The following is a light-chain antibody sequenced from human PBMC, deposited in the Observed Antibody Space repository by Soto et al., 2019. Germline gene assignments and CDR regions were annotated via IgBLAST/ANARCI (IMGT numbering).Light chain of an antibody. CDR2: GTS. Sequence: EIVLTQSPGTLSLSPWERATLSCRASQSVSSSFVAWFQQKPGQAPRLLIYGTSSRATDIPDRFSGSGSGTDFTLTINRLEPEDFAMYFCQQYVSSPWTFGQGTKVDIK. J-gene: IGKJ1*01. V-gene: IGKV3-20*01. CDR1: QSVSSSF. CDR3: QQYVSSPWT.